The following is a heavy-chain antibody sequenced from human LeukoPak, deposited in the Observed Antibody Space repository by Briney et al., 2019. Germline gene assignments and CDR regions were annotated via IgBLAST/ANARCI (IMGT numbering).Heavy chain of an antibody. D-gene: IGHD6-13*01. CDR2: IYYSGST. V-gene: IGHV4-59*01. CDR1: GGSISSYY. J-gene: IGHJ3*02. CDR3: ASQYSSSWDDAFDI. Sequence: PSETLSLTCTVSGGSISSYYWSWIRQPPGKGLEWIGYIYYSGSTNYNPSLKIRVTISVDTSKNQFSLKLSSVTAADTAVYYCASQYSSSWDDAFDIWGQGTMVTVSS.